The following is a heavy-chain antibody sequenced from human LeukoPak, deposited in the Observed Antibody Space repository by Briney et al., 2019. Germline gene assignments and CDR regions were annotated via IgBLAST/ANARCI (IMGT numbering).Heavy chain of an antibody. CDR3: TTHSSSTGLKY. CDR2: IDPSDSYT. V-gene: IGHV5-10-1*04. CDR1: GYSFTIYW. J-gene: IGHJ4*02. Sequence: GESLKISCKGSGYSFTIYWISWVRQMPGKGLEWMASIDPSDSYTNYSPSFQGQVTISADKSIGTAYLQWSSLKASDTAMYYCTTHSSSTGLKYWGQGTLVTVSS. D-gene: IGHD6-13*01.